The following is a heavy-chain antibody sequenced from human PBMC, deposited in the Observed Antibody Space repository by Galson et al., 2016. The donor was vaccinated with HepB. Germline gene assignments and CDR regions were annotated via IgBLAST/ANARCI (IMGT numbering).Heavy chain of an antibody. CDR1: GFTFSTCA. Sequence: SLRLSCAASGFTFSTCAMSWVRQAPGEGLEWVSGISGSSEAIYYADSVKSRFTISRDNSKNALYLQMNSLRAEDTAVYYCATRLRAPANWGQGAQVTVSS. V-gene: IGHV3-23*01. J-gene: IGHJ4*02. CDR2: ISGSSEAI. D-gene: IGHD1-26*01. CDR3: ATRLRAPAN.